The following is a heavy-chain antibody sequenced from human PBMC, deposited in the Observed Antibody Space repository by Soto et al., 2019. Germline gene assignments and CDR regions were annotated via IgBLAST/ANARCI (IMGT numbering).Heavy chain of an antibody. V-gene: IGHV3-30-3*01. CDR1: GFTFSGNA. CDR2: ISYDGSNK. CDR3: ARDMVATLYYYYYGMDV. J-gene: IGHJ6*02. Sequence: SXRLSCASSGFTFSGNAMHWVRHAPGKGLEWVAVISYDGSNKYYADSVKGRFTISRDNSRDTLSLQMNSLRAEDTAVYYCARDMVATLYYYYYGMDVWGQGTTVTVSS. D-gene: IGHD5-12*01.